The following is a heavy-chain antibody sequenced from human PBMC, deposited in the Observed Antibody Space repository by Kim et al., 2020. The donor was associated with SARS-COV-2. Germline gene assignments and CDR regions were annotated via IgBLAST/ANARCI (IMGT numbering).Heavy chain of an antibody. J-gene: IGHJ4*02. D-gene: IGHD4-17*01. CDR2: TA. CDR3: ARGDYGDYVT. V-gene: IGHV1-69*01. Sequence: TANYAQKFQGRVTITADESTSTAYMELSSLRSEDTAVYYCARGDYGDYVTWGQGTLVTVSS.